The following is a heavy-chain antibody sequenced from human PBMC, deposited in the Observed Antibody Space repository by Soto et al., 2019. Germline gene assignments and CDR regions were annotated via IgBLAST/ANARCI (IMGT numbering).Heavy chain of an antibody. D-gene: IGHD7-27*01. CDR1: GASISSGW. CDR3: ARHLGPASEVAY. Sequence: PSETLSLTCAVSGASISSGWCTWVRQPPGKGLEWIGETLYSGRTNYNSSLNSRVTISIDKSKKQFSLNLSSVTAADTAVYYCARHLGPASEVAYWGQGTLVTVSS. V-gene: IGHV4-4*02. J-gene: IGHJ4*02. CDR2: TLYSGRT.